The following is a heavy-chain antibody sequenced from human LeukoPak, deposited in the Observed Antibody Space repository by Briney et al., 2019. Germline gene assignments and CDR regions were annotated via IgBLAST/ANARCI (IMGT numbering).Heavy chain of an antibody. V-gene: IGHV4-34*01. CDR3: ARGLRGGGSYAMDV. Sequence: SETLSLTCAVYGGSFSNYYWSWIRQPPGKGLEWIGEINHSGSTKYNPSLKSRVTTSVDTSKNQFSLNLRSVTAADTAVYYCARGLRGGGSYAMDVWGQGTTVTVYS. CDR1: GGSFSNYY. J-gene: IGHJ6*02. D-gene: IGHD2-15*01. CDR2: INHSGST.